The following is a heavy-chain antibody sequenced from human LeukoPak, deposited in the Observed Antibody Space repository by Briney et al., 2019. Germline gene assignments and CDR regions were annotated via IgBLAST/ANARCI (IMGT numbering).Heavy chain of an antibody. D-gene: IGHD4-17*01. V-gene: IGHV3-74*01. CDR3: ARDYGDTSWWFDP. CDR1: GFTFSSYW. J-gene: IGHJ5*02. Sequence: PXGSLXLSCAASGFTFSSYWMHWVRQAPGKGLVWVSRINSDGSSTSYADSVKGRFTISRDNAKNTLYLQMNSLRAEDTAVYYCARDYGDTSWWFDPWGQGTLVTVSS. CDR2: INSDGSST.